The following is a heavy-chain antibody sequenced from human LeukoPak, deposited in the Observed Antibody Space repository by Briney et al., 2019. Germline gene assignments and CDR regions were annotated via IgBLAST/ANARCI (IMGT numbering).Heavy chain of an antibody. Sequence: ASVKVSCKASGYTFTSYGISWVRQAPGQGLEWMGWISAYNGNTNYAQKLQGRVAMTTDTSTSTAYMELRSLRSDDTAVYYCARDGHIAVVTAIPDPEFDYWGQGTLVTVSS. CDR1: GYTFTSYG. CDR2: ISAYNGNT. D-gene: IGHD2-21*02. J-gene: IGHJ4*02. V-gene: IGHV1-18*01. CDR3: ARDGHIAVVTAIPDPEFDY.